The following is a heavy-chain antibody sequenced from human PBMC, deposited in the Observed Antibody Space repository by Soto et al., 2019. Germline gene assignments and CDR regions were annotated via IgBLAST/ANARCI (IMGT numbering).Heavy chain of an antibody. V-gene: IGHV3-23*01. CDR1: GFTFSNYA. CDR2: ISGSGGST. Sequence: PGGSLRLSCAASGFTFSNYAMSWVRQAPGKGLEWVSAISGSGGSTYYADSVKGRFTISRDNSKNTLYLQMNSLRAEDTAVYYCAKFGIPAGSGWYWEYFDYWGQGTLVTVSS. J-gene: IGHJ4*02. CDR3: AKFGIPAGSGWYWEYFDY. D-gene: IGHD6-19*01.